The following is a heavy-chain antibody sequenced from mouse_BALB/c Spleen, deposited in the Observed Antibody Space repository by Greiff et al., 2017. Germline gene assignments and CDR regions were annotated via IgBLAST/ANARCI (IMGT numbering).Heavy chain of an antibody. CDR1: GFTFSSYA. J-gene: IGHJ4*01. CDR3: VIMDY. V-gene: IGHV5-9-1*01. Sequence: DVMLVESGGGLVKPGGSLKLSCAASGFTFSSYAMSWVRQTPEKRLEWVATISSGGSYTYYPDSVKGRFTISRDNAKNTLYLQMSSLRSEDTAMYYCVIMDYWGQGTSVTVSS. CDR2: ISSGGSYT.